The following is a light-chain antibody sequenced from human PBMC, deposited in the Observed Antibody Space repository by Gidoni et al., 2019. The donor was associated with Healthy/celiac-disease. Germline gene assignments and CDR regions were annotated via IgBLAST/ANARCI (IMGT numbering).Light chain of an antibody. V-gene: IGKV3-11*01. J-gene: IGKJ4*01. Sequence: ELVLTQSPATLSLSPGERATLPCRASQSVSSYLAWYQQKPGQAPRLLIYDASSRATGIPARFSGSGSGTDFTLTISSLEPEDFAVYYCQQRSNWPPLTFGGGTKVEIK. CDR2: DAS. CDR3: QQRSNWPPLT. CDR1: QSVSSY.